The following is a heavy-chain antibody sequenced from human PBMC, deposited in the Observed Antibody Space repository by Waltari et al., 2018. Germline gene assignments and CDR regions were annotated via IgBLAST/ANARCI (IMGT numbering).Heavy chain of an antibody. J-gene: IGHJ4*02. Sequence: QVQLQESGPGLVKPSGTLSLPCTVSGASLSSYYWSWIRQPPGKGLDWIGYIYYSGSTNYNPSLKSRVTISVDTSKNQFSLKLNSVTAADTAVYYCARGKYSFDYWGQGTLVTVSS. CDR3: ARGKYSFDY. CDR2: IYYSGST. CDR1: GASLSSYY. V-gene: IGHV4-59*01.